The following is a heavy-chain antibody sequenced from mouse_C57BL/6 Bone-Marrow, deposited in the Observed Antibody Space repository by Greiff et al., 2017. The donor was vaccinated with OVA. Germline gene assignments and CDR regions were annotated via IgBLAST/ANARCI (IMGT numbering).Heavy chain of an antibody. CDR2: IYPRSGNT. V-gene: IGHV1-81*01. CDR3: EGYIPYDGFPPWFAY. CDR1: GYTFTSYG. J-gene: IGHJ3*01. D-gene: IGHD2-3*01. Sequence: VQLQQSGAELARPGASVKLSCKASGYTFTSYGISWVKQRTGQGLEWIGEIYPRSGNTYYNEKFKGKATLTADKSSSTAYMELSSLTSEDSAVYFCEGYIPYDGFPPWFAYWGQGTLVTVSA.